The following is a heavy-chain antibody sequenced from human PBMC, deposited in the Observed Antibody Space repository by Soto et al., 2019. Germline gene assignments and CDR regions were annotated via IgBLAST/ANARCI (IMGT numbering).Heavy chain of an antibody. CDR3: ARVRGGYSYGHYIDY. CDR1: GYTFTSYG. Sequence: QVQLVQSGAEVKKPGASVKVSCKASGYTFTSYGISWVRQAPGQGLEWMGWISAYNGNTNYAQKLQGRVTMTTDTATSTADMELRSQRSDYTAVYYCARVRGGYSYGHYIDYWGQGNLVTVSS. J-gene: IGHJ4*02. V-gene: IGHV1-18*01. CDR2: ISAYNGNT. D-gene: IGHD5-18*01.